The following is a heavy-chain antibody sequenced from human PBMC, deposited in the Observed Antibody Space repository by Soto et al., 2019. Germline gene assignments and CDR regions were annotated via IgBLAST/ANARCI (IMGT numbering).Heavy chain of an antibody. J-gene: IGHJ4*02. V-gene: IGHV3-23*01. CDR1: GFTFSSYA. D-gene: IGHD3-22*01. CDR2: ISGSGGST. CDR3: AKDSSAYPGGYFDY. Sequence: GGSLRLSCAASGFTFSSYAMGWVRQAPGKGLEWVSAISGSGGSTYYADSVKGRFTISRDNSKNTLYLQMNSLRAEDTDVYYCAKDSSAYPGGYFDYWGQGTLVTVSS.